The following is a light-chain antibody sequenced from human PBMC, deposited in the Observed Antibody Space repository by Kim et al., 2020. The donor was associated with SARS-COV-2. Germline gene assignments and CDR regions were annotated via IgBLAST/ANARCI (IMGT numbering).Light chain of an antibody. CDR2: RAS. J-gene: IGKJ2*01. CDR1: QNVISW. CDR3: QQYYFNPYT. Sequence: SASIGDRVTITCRASQNVISWLAWYQQKPGKAPKLLIYRASTLESGVPARFSGSGFGTEFTLTISSLQPDDFATYYCQQYYFNPYTFGQGTKLEI. V-gene: IGKV1-5*03.